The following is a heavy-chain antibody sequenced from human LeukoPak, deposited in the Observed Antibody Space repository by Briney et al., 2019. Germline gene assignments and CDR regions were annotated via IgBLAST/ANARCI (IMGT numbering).Heavy chain of an antibody. CDR1: GYTLNRYG. Sequence: ASVKVSCKASGYTLNRYGISWVRQAPGLGLEWMGWISAFNGNTEYAQKFQGRVSLTTDTSTRTAYMELRSLRSDDTAVYYCARAPDSGSYLFDYWGQGTLVTVSS. J-gene: IGHJ4*02. CDR3: ARAPDSGSYLFDY. V-gene: IGHV1-18*01. CDR2: ISAFNGNT. D-gene: IGHD1-26*01.